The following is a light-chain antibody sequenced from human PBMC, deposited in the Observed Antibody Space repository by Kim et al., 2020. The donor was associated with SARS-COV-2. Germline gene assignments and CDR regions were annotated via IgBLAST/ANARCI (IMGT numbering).Light chain of an antibody. V-gene: IGLV2-14*01. CDR1: SRDVGGYDY. CDR3: SSYATGVTYV. CDR2: DVT. Sequence: QSALTQPASVSGSPGQSITISCTGTSRDVGGYDYVSWYQQHPGKAPKLMIYDVTKRPSGVSNRFYGSKSGNTASLTISGLQAEDEADYYCSSYATGVTYVFGSGTKVTVL. J-gene: IGLJ1*01.